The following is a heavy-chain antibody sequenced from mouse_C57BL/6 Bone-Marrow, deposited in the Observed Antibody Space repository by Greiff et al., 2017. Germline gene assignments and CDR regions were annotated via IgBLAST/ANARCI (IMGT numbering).Heavy chain of an antibody. CDR2: IDPSDSYT. Sequence: QVQLQQPGAELVMPGASVKLSCKASGYTFTSYWMHWVKQRPGQGLEWIGEIDPSDSYTNYNQKFKGNSTLTVDKSSSTAYMQLSSLTSEDSAVYYCARDSLFYFDYWGQGTTLTVSS. J-gene: IGHJ2*01. CDR1: GYTFTSYW. V-gene: IGHV1-69*01. CDR3: ARDSLFYFDY.